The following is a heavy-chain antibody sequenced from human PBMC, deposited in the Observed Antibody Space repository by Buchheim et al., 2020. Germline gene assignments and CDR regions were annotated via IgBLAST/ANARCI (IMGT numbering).Heavy chain of an antibody. Sequence: EVQLVESGGGLVQPGGSLRLSCAASGFTFSSYWMHWVRQAPGKGLVWVSRIKTDGSSTSYADSVTGRFTISRDNAKNTLFLQMDSLRVEDTAVYYCARDHGSSGWYGDYWGQGTL. D-gene: IGHD6-19*01. CDR1: GFTFSSYW. CDR3: ARDHGSSGWYGDY. CDR2: IKTDGSST. V-gene: IGHV3-74*01. J-gene: IGHJ4*02.